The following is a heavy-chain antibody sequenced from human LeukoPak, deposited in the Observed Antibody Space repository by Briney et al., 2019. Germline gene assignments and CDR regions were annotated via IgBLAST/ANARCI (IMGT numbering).Heavy chain of an antibody. CDR1: SYSISSGYY. J-gene: IGHJ4*02. CDR3: GRDRPTGYYDY. Sequence: SEILSLTCTVSSYSISSGYYWGWIRQPPGKGLEWIASINHSGITYYNPSLKSRVTISVDTSKNQFSLKLTSVTAADTAVYYCGRDRPTGYYDYWGQGILVTVSS. D-gene: IGHD3-9*01. CDR2: INHSGIT. V-gene: IGHV4-38-2*02.